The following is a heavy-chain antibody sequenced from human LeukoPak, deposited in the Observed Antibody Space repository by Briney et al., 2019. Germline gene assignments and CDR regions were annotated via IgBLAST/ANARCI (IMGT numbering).Heavy chain of an antibody. CDR3: ATAGSGSYDY. V-gene: IGHV4-39*01. J-gene: IGHJ4*02. Sequence: SETLSLTCTVSGGSISSSSYYWGWIRQPPGKGLEWIGSIYYSGSTYYNPSLKSRVTISVDTSKNQFSLKLSSVTAAATAVYYCATAGSGSYDYWGQGTLVTVSS. CDR2: IYYSGST. D-gene: IGHD1-26*01. CDR1: GGSISSSSYY.